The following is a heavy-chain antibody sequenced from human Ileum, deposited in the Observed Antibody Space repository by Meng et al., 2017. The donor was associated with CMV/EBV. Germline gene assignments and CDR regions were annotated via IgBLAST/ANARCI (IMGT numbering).Heavy chain of an antibody. D-gene: IGHD3-16*02. CDR2: IYWNDDK. V-gene: IGHV2-5*01. CDR1: CFSLSTSGVG. CDR3: AHKSHHPWGTYRDYYFDY. J-gene: IGHJ4*02. Sequence: SGPTLAKPTQTLTLTCTFSCFSLSTSGVGVAWIRQHPGKSLEWLALIYWNDDKRDSSSLKSRLTVTKETSKNQVVLTMTNMEPVDTATYYCAHKSHHPWGTYRDYYFDYWGQGTLVTVSS.